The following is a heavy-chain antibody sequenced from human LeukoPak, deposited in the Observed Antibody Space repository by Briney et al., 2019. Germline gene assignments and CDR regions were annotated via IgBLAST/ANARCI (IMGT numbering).Heavy chain of an antibody. J-gene: IGHJ4*02. CDR3: ARGDYDYVWGSYRYFDY. V-gene: IGHV1-46*01. Sequence: ASVTVSCTASGYTFTSYYMHWVRQAPGQGLEWMGIINPSGGSTSYAQKFQGRVTMTRDTSTSTVYMELSSLRSEDTAVYYCARGDYDYVWGSYRYFDYWGQGTLVTVSS. CDR2: INPSGGST. CDR1: GYTFTSYY. D-gene: IGHD3-16*02.